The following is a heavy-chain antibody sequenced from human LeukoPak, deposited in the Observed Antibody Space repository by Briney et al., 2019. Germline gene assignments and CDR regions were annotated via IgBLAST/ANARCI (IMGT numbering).Heavy chain of an antibody. CDR2: IYYSGST. CDR1: GGSISSYY. V-gene: IGHV4-59*01. D-gene: IGHD5-24*01. Sequence: MASETLSLTCTVSGGSISSYYWNWIRQPPGKGLEWIGYIYYSGSTNYNPSLKSRVTISVDTSKNQFSLKLSSVTAADTAVYYCARGDKRWLQEGRGQGTLVTVSS. CDR3: ARGDKRWLQEG. J-gene: IGHJ4*02.